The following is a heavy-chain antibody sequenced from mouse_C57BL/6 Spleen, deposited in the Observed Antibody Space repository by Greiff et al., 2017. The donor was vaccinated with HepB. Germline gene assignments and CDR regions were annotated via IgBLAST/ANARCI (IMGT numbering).Heavy chain of an antibody. V-gene: IGHV5-9-1*02. Sequence: EVKVVESGEGLVKPGGSLKLSCAASGFTFSSYAMSWVRQTPEKRLEWVAYISSGGDYIYYADTVKGRFTIYRDNARNTLYLQMSSLKSEDTAMYYCTRGGNYYAMDYWGQGTSVTVSS. J-gene: IGHJ4*01. D-gene: IGHD2-1*01. CDR3: TRGGNYYAMDY. CDR2: ISSGGDYI. CDR1: GFTFSSYA.